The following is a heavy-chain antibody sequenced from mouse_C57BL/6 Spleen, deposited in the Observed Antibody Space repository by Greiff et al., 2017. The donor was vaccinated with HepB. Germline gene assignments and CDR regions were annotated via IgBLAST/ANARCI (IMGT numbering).Heavy chain of an antibody. Sequence: EVQLQESGPGLVKPSQSLSLTCSVTGYSITSGYYWNWIRQFPGNKLEWMGYISYDGSNNYNPSLKNRISITRDTSKNQFFLKLNSVTTEDTATYYCARDPGYPMDYWGQGTSVTVSS. CDR1: GYSITSGYY. V-gene: IGHV3-6*01. CDR3: ARDPGYPMDY. CDR2: ISYDGSN. J-gene: IGHJ4*01.